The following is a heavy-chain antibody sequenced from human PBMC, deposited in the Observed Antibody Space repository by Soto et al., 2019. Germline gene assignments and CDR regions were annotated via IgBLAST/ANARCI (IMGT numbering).Heavy chain of an antibody. CDR2: INPKSGGT. CDR3: AREVQDGQWGLIAAAGTYEL. V-gene: IGHV1-2*02. D-gene: IGHD6-13*01. Sequence: QVQLVQSGAEVKKPGASVKVSCKASGYTFTGYYMHLVRQAPGQGLEWMGWINPKSGGTNYAQKFQGRVTMTRVTSISTAYRELSRLRSDDTALYYCAREVQDGQWGLIAAAGTYELWGQGPLVTVSS. CDR1: GYTFTGYY. J-gene: IGHJ4*02.